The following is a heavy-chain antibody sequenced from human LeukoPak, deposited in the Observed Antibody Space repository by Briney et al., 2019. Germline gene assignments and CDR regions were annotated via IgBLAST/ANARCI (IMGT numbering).Heavy chain of an antibody. J-gene: IGHJ6*02. D-gene: IGHD2-15*01. CDR3: ARDGEGQVVAVDYYYYGMDV. V-gene: IGHV3-33*08. CDR2: IWYDGSNK. Sequence: GGSLRLSCAASGFTFSSYGMHWVRQAPGKGLEWVAVIWYDGSNKYYADSVKGRFTISRDNSKNTLYLQMNSLRAEDTAVYYCARDGEGQVVAVDYYYYGMDVWGQGTTVTVSS. CDR1: GFTFSSYG.